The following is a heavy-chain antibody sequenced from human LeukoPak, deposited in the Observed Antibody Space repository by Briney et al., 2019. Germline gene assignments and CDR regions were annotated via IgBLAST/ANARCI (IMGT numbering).Heavy chain of an antibody. CDR1: GFTFSSYW. V-gene: IGHV3-7*01. CDR3: AKYNRGIVGATNGGYFDY. J-gene: IGHJ4*02. D-gene: IGHD1-26*01. Sequence: HPGGSLRLSCAASGFTFSSYWMSWVRQAPGKGLEWVANIKQDGGETYYVDSVKGRFTISRDNAKNSLYLQMNSLRAEDTAVYYCAKYNRGIVGATNGGYFDYWGQGTLVTVSS. CDR2: IKQDGGET.